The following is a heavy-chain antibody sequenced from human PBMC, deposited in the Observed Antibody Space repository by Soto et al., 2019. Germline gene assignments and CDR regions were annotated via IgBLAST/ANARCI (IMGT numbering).Heavy chain of an antibody. CDR2: INAGYGNT. CDR3: ARDTGDGTFDF. CDR1: GYTFSSYA. Sequence: QVHLVQSGAEVRKPGASVKVSCQASGYTFSSYAMHWVRQAPGQRLAWMGWINAGYGNTKSSQKFQDRVTISRDTYAIKAYMELTSMISEDTAVYYCARDTGDGTFDFWGQGTLVNVSS. V-gene: IGHV1-3*01. J-gene: IGHJ4*02. D-gene: IGHD7-27*01.